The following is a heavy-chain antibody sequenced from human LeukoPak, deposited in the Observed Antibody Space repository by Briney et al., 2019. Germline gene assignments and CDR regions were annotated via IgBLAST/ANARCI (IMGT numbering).Heavy chain of an antibody. CDR1: GYTFTSYG. J-gene: IGHJ4*02. CDR3: ARGVVVVPAASNGSYFDY. Sequence: GASVKVSCKASGYTFTSYGISRVRQAPGQGLEWMGWISAYNGNTNYAQKLQGRVTMTTDTSTSTAYMELRSLRSDDTAVYYCARGVVVVPAASNGSYFDYWGQGTLVTVSS. D-gene: IGHD2-2*01. V-gene: IGHV1-18*01. CDR2: ISAYNGNT.